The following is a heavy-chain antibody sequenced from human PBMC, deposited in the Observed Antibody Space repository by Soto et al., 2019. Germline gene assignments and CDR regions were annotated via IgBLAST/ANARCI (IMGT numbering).Heavy chain of an antibody. V-gene: IGHV3-21*01. J-gene: IGHJ4*02. CDR2: ISNFNNYI. Sequence: GGSLRLSCAASGFSLSPHAMNWVRQAPGKGLEWVSSISNFNNYIFYAESVKGRFTISRDNAKNSVYLQMNSLRDEDTAVYYCARGIASSFYYSDYWGQGTQVTVSS. CDR1: GFSLSPHA. D-gene: IGHD2-2*01. CDR3: ARGIASSFYYSDY.